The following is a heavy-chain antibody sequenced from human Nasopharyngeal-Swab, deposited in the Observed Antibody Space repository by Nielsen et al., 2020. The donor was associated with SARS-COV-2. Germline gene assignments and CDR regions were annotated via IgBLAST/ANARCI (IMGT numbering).Heavy chain of an antibody. CDR1: GYTFISYA. D-gene: IGHD6-19*01. Sequence: ASVKVSCKASGYTFISYALHWVRQAPGQKLEWMGGINAGNGNTKYSQKFQGRVTITRDTSASTAYMELSSLRSEETAVYYCARVDAGYSSGGPYYYYGMDVWGQGTTVTVSS. CDR2: INAGNGNT. CDR3: ARVDAGYSSGGPYYYYGMDV. V-gene: IGHV1-3*01. J-gene: IGHJ6*02.